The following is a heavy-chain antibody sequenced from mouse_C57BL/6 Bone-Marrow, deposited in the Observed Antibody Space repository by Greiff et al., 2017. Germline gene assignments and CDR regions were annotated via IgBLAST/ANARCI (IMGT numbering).Heavy chain of an antibody. Sequence: EVMLVESGGDLVKPGGSLKLSCAASGFTFSSYGMSWVRQTPDKRLEWVATISSGGSYTYYPASVKGRFTISRDNAKNTLYLQMSSLKSEDTAMYYCARQGRGYAMDYWGQGTSVTVSS. V-gene: IGHV5-6*01. CDR3: ARQGRGYAMDY. CDR1: GFTFSSYG. CDR2: ISSGGSYT. J-gene: IGHJ4*01.